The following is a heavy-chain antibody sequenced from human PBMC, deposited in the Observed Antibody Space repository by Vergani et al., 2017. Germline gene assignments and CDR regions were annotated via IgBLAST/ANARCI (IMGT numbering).Heavy chain of an antibody. D-gene: IGHD3-22*01. CDR2: ISYDGSNK. V-gene: IGHV3-30*03. J-gene: IGHJ3*02. CDR1: GFTFSSYG. Sequence: QVQLVESGGGVVQPGRSLRLSCAASGFTFSSYGIHWVRQAPGKGLEWVAVISYDGSNKYYADSVKGRFTISRDNSKNPLYLQMNSLRAEDTAVYYCELGLIPFDSSGSSYYYAFDIWGQGTMVTVSS. CDR3: ELGLIPFDSSGSSYYYAFDI.